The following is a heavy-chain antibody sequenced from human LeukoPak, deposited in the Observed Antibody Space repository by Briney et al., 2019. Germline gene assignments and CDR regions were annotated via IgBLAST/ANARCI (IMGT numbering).Heavy chain of an antibody. CDR2: ITGSGGRT. V-gene: IGHV3-23*01. Sequence: GGSLRLSCAASGFTFSSYAMNWVRQAPGKGLEWVSAITGSGGRTYYADSVKGRFTISRDNANNSLYLQMNSLRAEDTAVYYCARSLRNAFDIWGQGTMVTVSS. CDR1: GFTFSSYA. D-gene: IGHD3-3*01. J-gene: IGHJ3*02. CDR3: ARSLRNAFDI.